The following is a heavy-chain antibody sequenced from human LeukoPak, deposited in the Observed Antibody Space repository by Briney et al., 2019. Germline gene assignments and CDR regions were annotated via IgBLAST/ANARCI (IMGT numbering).Heavy chain of an antibody. J-gene: IGHJ4*02. D-gene: IGHD5-18*01. CDR2: IYYSGST. Sequence: SETLSLTCTVSGGSISSYYWSWIRQPPGKGLEWIGYIYYSGSTNYNPSLKSRVTISVDTSKNQFSLKLSSVTAADTAVYCCALTFTDTAMGFFDYWGQGTLVTVSS. CDR1: GGSISSYY. CDR3: ALTFTDTAMGFFDY. V-gene: IGHV4-59*08.